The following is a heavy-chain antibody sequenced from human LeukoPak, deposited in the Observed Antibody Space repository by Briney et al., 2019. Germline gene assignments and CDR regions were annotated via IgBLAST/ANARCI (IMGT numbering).Heavy chain of an antibody. CDR2: INPNSGGT. V-gene: IGHV1-2*02. D-gene: IGHD2-2*01. Sequence: ASVKVSCKASGYTFTGYYMHWVRQAPGQGLEWMGWINPNSGGTSYAQKFQGRVTMTRDTSISTAYMELSRLRSDDTAVYYCARDAIVVVPAAFLGYWGQGTLVTVSS. CDR3: ARDAIVVVPAAFLGY. J-gene: IGHJ4*02. CDR1: GYTFTGYY.